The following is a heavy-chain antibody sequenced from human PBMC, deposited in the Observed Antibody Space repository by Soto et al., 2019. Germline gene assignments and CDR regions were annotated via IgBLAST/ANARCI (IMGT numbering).Heavy chain of an antibody. V-gene: IGHV4-31*03. CDR2: IYYSGST. J-gene: IGHJ4*02. D-gene: IGHD3-22*01. Sequence: QVQLQESGPGLVKPSQTLSLTCTVSGGSITSGDYYWSWIRQHPGKGLEWIGYIYYSGSTNYNPSLKSRVTISVDTSKNQSSLRLSPVTAADTAVYYCARERYSFDSSISTPDYWGQGTLVTVSS. CDR1: GGSITSGDYY. CDR3: ARERYSFDSSISTPDY.